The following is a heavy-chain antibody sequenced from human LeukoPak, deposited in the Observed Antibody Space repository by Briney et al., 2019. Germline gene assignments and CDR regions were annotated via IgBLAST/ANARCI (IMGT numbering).Heavy chain of an antibody. CDR2: IYYSGST. V-gene: IGHV4-59*01. CDR1: GGSISTYY. CDR3: ARSDGYKITY. Sequence: SETLSLTCTVSGGSISTYYWSWLRQPPGKGLEWIGYIYYSGSTNYNPSLKSRVTISVDTSKNQFSLKLSSVTAADTAVYYCARSDGYKITYWGQGTLVTVSS. J-gene: IGHJ4*02. D-gene: IGHD5-24*01.